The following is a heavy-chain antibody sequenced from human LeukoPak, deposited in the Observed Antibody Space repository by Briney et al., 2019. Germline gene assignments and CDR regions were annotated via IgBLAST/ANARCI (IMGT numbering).Heavy chain of an antibody. CDR1: GGSISSYY. J-gene: IGHJ5*02. CDR2: IYTSGST. Sequence: PSETLSLTCTVSGGSISSYYWSWIRQPPGKGLEWIGYIYTSGSTNYNPSLKSRVTISVDTSKNQFSLKLSSVTAADTAVYYGARRDTQYNWFDPWGQGTLVTVSS. V-gene: IGHV4-4*09. CDR3: ARRDTQYNWFDP. D-gene: IGHD5-18*01.